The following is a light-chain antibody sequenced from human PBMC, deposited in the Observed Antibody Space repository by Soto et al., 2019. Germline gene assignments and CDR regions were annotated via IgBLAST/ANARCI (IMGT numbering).Light chain of an antibody. CDR3: HQRSTWPFT. CDR1: QSISSY. CDR2: DAS. Sequence: EIVLTQSPATLSLSPGERATLSCRASQSISSYLAWYQQKPDQAPRLLIYDASNMATGIPARFSGSVSGTDFTLTISSLEPEDFAVYYCHQRSTWPFTFGPGTKVDIK. J-gene: IGKJ3*01. V-gene: IGKV3-11*01.